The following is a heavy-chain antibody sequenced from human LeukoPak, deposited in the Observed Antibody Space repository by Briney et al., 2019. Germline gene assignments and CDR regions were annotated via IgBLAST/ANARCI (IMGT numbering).Heavy chain of an antibody. CDR2: INHSGGT. CDR1: GGSFSGYY. D-gene: IGHD6-13*01. J-gene: IGHJ1*01. Sequence: SETLSLTCAVYGGSFSGYYWSWIRQPPGKGLEWIGEINHSGGTNYNPSLKSRVTISVDTSKNQFSLKLSSVTAADTAVYYCARGPRYSRGYFQHWGQGTLVTVSS. V-gene: IGHV4-34*01. CDR3: ARGPRYSRGYFQH.